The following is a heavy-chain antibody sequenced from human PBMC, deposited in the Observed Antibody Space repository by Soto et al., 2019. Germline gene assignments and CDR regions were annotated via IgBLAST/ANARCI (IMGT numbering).Heavy chain of an antibody. V-gene: IGHV4-59*08. D-gene: IGHD2-15*01. Sequence: SETLSLTCTVSGGSISSYYWSWIRQPPGKGLEWIGYIYYSGSTNYNPSLKSRITINPETSKNQFSLQLNSVTPEDTAVYYCARQLLAIDCWGQGTLVTVSS. J-gene: IGHJ4*02. CDR2: IYYSGST. CDR3: ARQLLAIDC. CDR1: GGSISSYY.